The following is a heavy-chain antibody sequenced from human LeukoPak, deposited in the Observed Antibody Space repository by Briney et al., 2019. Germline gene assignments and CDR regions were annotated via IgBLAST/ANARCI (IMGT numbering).Heavy chain of an antibody. CDR2: IHYSGST. Sequence: SETLSLTCTVSGGSISSSTYYWGWIRQPPGKGLEWIGVIHYSGSTYYNPSLKSRVTISVDTSKNQFSLKLSSVTAADAAVYYCARSIMTSVTTFGYWGQGTLVTLSS. CDR1: GGSISSSTYY. CDR3: ARSIMTSVTTFGY. D-gene: IGHD4-17*01. J-gene: IGHJ4*02. V-gene: IGHV4-39*07.